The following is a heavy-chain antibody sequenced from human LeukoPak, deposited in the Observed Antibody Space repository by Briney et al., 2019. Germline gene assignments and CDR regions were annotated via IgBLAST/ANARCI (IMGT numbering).Heavy chain of an antibody. Sequence: GGSLRLSCEASGFTFRTYGMHRVRQAPGKGLEWVALMSYDGSNKDYTDSVKGRFTISRDNSKNTLYLQMNSLRTDDTAVYYCAKDLLRATGNGGYYMDVWGKGTTVTVSS. V-gene: IGHV3-30*18. CDR3: AKDLLRATGNGGYYMDV. J-gene: IGHJ6*03. CDR2: MSYDGSNK. D-gene: IGHD5-12*01. CDR1: GFTFRTYG.